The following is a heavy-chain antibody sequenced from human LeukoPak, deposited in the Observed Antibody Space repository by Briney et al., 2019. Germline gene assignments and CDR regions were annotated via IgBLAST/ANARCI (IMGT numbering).Heavy chain of an antibody. J-gene: IGHJ5*02. CDR1: GGSISSYY. V-gene: IGHV4-59*01. D-gene: IGHD3-10*01. Sequence: SETLSLTCTVSGGSISSYYWSWIRQPPGKGLEWIGYIYYSGSTNYNPSLKSRVTISVDTSKNQFSLKLGSVTAADTAVYYCARVLWFGELYWFDPWGQGTLVTVSS. CDR2: IYYSGST. CDR3: ARVLWFGELYWFDP.